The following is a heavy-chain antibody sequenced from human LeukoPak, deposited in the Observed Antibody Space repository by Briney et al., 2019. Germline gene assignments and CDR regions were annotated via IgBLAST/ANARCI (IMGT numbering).Heavy chain of an antibody. CDR3: AKDAGSFGTFDY. CDR1: GFTFSSYA. D-gene: IGHD3-16*01. J-gene: IGHJ4*02. V-gene: IGHV3-30-3*01. Sequence: GGSLRLSCAASGFTFSSYAMHWVRQAPGKGLEWVAVISYDGSKKYHADSVKGRFTISRDNSKNTVHLQMNNLRTEDTAVYYCAKDAGSFGTFDYWGQGTLVTVSS. CDR2: ISYDGSKK.